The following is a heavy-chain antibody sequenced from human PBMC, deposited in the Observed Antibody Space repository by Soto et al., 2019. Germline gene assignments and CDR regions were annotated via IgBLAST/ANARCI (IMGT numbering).Heavy chain of an antibody. CDR2: ISSRSSTI. V-gene: IGHV3-48*01. CDR1: GFPFSSYS. J-gene: IGHJ6*02. D-gene: IGHD3-3*01. Sequence: GGSLRLSCAASGFPFSSYSMNWVRQAPGKGLEWISYISSRSSTIYYADSVKGRFTVSRDNAKNSLYLQMNSLRAEDTAVYYCAKEMNGVVPYGMAVSAQGTTVTVSS. CDR3: AKEMNGVVPYGMAV.